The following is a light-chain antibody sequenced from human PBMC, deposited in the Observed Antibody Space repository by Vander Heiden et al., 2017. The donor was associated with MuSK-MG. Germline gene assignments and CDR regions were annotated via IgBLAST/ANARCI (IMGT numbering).Light chain of an antibody. J-gene: IGKJ1*01. V-gene: IGKV3-15*01. CDR2: GAS. Sequence: IVMTQSPATLSVSPWERATLSCMASQSVGSNFAWYHQKPDQVPRLLIFGASTRGTGIPARFTGSGSGTDFTLTISSLQSEDFAVYYCQHDNNWPTTFGQGTKVEIK. CDR1: QSVGSN. CDR3: QHDNNWPTT.